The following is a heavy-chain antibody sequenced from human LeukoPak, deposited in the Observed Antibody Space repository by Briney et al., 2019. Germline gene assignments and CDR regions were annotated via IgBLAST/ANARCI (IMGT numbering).Heavy chain of an antibody. CDR2: ISSSSSTI. V-gene: IGHV3-48*04. CDR1: GSTFSSYS. J-gene: IGHJ4*02. D-gene: IGHD2-2*01. Sequence: GGSLRLSCAASGSTFSSYSMNWVRQAPGKGLEWVSYISSSSSTIYYADSVKGRFTISRDNAKNSLYLQMNSLRAEDTAVYYCARDKDIVVVPYYFDYWGQGTLVTVSS. CDR3: ARDKDIVVVPYYFDY.